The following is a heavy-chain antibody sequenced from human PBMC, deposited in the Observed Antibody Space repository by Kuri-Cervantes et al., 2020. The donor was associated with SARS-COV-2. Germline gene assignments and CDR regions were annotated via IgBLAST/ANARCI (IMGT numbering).Heavy chain of an antibody. CDR2: LNPDTGNT. V-gene: IGHV1-8*02. CDR3: ARDSGDWNPDGLDI. Sequence: ASVKVSCKASGGTFSSYGISWVRQAAGQGLEWMVWLNPDTGNTGNAKEFQGRVTMTTDTSINTAYMEVSSLSFEDTAIYYCARDSGDWNPDGLDIWGQGTMVTVSS. CDR1: GGTFSSYG. J-gene: IGHJ3*02. D-gene: IGHD1-1*01.